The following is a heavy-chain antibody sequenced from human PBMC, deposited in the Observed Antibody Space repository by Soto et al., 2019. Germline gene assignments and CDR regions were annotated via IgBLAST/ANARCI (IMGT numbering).Heavy chain of an antibody. CDR2: ISSSSSTI. D-gene: IGHD3-22*01. CDR1: GFTFSSYT. V-gene: IGHV3-48*02. J-gene: IGHJ6*02. CDR3: ARDRGYYDSSGLYHYAMDV. Sequence: EVQLVESGGGSVQPGGSLRLSCAASGFTFSSYTMNWVRQAPGKGLEWVSYISSSSSTIYYADSVKGRFTISRDNAKNSLNLQMNSLRDEDTAVYYCARDRGYYDSSGLYHYAMDVWGQGTTVTVSS.